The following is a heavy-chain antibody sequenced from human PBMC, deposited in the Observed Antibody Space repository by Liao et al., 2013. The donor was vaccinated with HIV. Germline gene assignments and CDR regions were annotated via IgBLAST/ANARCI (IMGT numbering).Heavy chain of an antibody. V-gene: IGHV4-59*10. J-gene: IGHJ6*03. CDR2: IYTSGST. D-gene: IGHD2-2*01. CDR3: ARNAALYYYYYMDV. CDR1: GGSFSGYY. Sequence: QVQLQQWGAGLLKPSETLSLTCAVYGGSFSGYYWSWIRQPAGKGLEWIGRIYTSGSTNYNPSLKSRVTMSVDTSKNQFSLKLSSVTAADTAVYYCARNAALYYYYYMDVWGKGTTVTVSS.